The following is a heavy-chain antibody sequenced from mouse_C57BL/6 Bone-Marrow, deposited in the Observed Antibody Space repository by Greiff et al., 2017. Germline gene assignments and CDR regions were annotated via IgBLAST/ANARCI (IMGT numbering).Heavy chain of an antibody. CDR1: GYTFTSYD. V-gene: IGHV1-85*01. CDR3: ARDYGSSYWYFDV. J-gene: IGHJ1*03. D-gene: IGHD1-1*01. CDR2: LFPRDGST. Sequence: QVQLTESGPELVKPGASVKLSCKASGYTFTSYDINWVKQRPGQGLEWIGWLFPRDGSTKYNEKFKGKATLTVDTSSSTAYMELHSLTSEDSAVYFCARDYGSSYWYFDVWGTGTTVTVSS.